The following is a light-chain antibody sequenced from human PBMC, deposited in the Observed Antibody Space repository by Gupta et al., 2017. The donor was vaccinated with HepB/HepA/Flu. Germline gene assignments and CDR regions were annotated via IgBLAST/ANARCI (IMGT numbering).Light chain of an antibody. CDR3: ATWDIGLSSWV. CDR1: ASNIGNSY. V-gene: IGLV1-51*01. CDR2: YPI. J-gene: IGLJ3*02. Sequence: SLLTQPPSLSAAPGERATISCSGGASNIGNSYVSWYQQLPGSAPKLLIYYPIKRPSGVPDRFSASKSGTSATLDITGLQTGDEADYYCATWDIGLSSWVFGGGTKVTVL.